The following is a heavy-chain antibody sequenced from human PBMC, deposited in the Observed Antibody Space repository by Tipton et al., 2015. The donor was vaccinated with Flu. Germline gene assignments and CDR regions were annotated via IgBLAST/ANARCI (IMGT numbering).Heavy chain of an antibody. V-gene: IGHV4-4*07. Sequence: TLSLTCTVSGVSISSYSWSWIRQPAGKGLEWIGRIYTSGVTSYNPSLKSRVTVSVDTSKNQFSLKLSSVTAADTAVYYCARYRTSSVFDSWGQGTLVTVSS. D-gene: IGHD6-6*01. CDR1: GVSISSYS. CDR3: ARYRTSSVFDS. CDR2: IYTSGVT. J-gene: IGHJ4*02.